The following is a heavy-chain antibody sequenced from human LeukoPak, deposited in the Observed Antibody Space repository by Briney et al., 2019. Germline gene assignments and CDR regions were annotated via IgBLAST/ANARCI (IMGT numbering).Heavy chain of an antibody. Sequence: GSLRLSCAASGFTFSSYGMNWVRQAPGKGLEWVSSISSSSSYIYYADSVKGRFTISRDNAKNSLYLQMNSLRAEDTAVYYCAELGITMIGGVWGKGTTVTISS. J-gene: IGHJ6*04. CDR2: ISSSSSYI. CDR1: GFTFSSYG. CDR3: AELGITMIGGV. D-gene: IGHD3-10*02. V-gene: IGHV3-21*01.